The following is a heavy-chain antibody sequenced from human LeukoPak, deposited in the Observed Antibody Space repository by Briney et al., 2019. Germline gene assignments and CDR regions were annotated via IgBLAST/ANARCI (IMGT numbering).Heavy chain of an antibody. CDR2: INHSGRT. V-gene: IGHV4-34*01. Sequence: SETLSLTCAVYGASFSDYYWSWIRQPPGKGLEWNGAINHSGRTNYNPSPKSRVTISLDTSKNQFSLKLSSVTAADTAVYYCARGQSLGSYNWFDPWGQGTLVTVSS. J-gene: IGHJ5*02. D-gene: IGHD6-19*01. CDR3: ARGQSLGSYNWFDP. CDR1: GASFSDYY.